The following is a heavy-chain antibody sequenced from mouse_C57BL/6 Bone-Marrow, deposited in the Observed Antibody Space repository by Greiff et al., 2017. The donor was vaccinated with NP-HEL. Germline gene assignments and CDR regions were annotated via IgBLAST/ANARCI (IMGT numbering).Heavy chain of an antibody. CDR1: GFNIKDDY. Sequence: LVESGAELVRPGASVKLSCTASGFNIKDDYMHWVKQRPEQGLEWIGWIDPENGDTEYASKFQGKATITADTSSNTAYLQLSSLTSEDTAVYYCTGAAWFAYWGQGTRVTVSA. J-gene: IGHJ3*01. D-gene: IGHD6-1*01. CDR3: TGAAWFAY. CDR2: IDPENGDT. V-gene: IGHV14-4*01.